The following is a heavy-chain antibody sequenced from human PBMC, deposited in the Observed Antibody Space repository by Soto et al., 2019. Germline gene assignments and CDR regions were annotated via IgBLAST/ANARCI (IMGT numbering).Heavy chain of an antibody. Sequence: QVQLVQSGAEVKKPGSSVKVSCKASGGTFSSYTISWVRQAPGQGLEWMGRIIPILGIANYAQKFQGRVTITADKSTSTAYMELRSLRAEDTAVYYCARDRRGDCSRTSCYRHYYYYGMDVWGQGTTVTVSS. V-gene: IGHV1-69*08. CDR2: IIPILGIA. CDR1: GGTFSSYT. CDR3: ARDRRGDCSRTSCYRHYYYYGMDV. D-gene: IGHD2-2*02. J-gene: IGHJ6*02.